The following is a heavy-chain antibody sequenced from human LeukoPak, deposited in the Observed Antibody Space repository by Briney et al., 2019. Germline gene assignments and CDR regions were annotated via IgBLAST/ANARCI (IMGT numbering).Heavy chain of an antibody. Sequence: SETLSLTCAVSGGSISSSNWWSWVRQPPGKGLEWIGEIYHSGSTNYNPSLKSRVTISVDKSKNQFSLKLSSVTAADTAVYYCASRIGAVAAPYFDYWGQGTLVTVSS. D-gene: IGHD6-19*01. J-gene: IGHJ4*02. CDR3: ASRIGAVAAPYFDY. V-gene: IGHV4-4*02. CDR2: IYHSGST. CDR1: GGSISSSNW.